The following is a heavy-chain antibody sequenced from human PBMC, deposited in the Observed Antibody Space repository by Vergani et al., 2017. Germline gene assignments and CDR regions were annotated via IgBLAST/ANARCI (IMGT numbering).Heavy chain of an antibody. V-gene: IGHV4-4*02. CDR1: GGSISSSNW. Sequence: QVQLQESGPGLVKPSGTLSLTCAVSGGSISSSNWWSWVRQPPGKGLEWIGEIYQSGSTYYNPSLKSRVTISVDTSKNQFSLKLSSVTAADTAVYYCARDGDIVVVPAATTVGDFDYWGQGTLVTVSS. J-gene: IGHJ4*02. D-gene: IGHD2-2*01. CDR3: ARDGDIVVVPAATTVGDFDY. CDR2: IYQSGST.